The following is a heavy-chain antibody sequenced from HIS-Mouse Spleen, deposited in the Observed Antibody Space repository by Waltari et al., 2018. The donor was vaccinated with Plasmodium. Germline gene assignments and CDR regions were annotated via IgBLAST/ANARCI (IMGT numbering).Heavy chain of an antibody. Sequence: EVQLLESGGGLVQPGGSLRLSCAACGFTFSSYALSWVRQAPGTGLELVSAIGGSGGSTYYADSVKGRFTISRNNSKNTLYLQMNSLRAEDTAVYYCAKTIKYYDILTGYPFDYWGQGTLVTVSS. V-gene: IGHV3-23*01. J-gene: IGHJ4*02. CDR1: GFTFSSYA. CDR3: AKTIKYYDILTGYPFDY. D-gene: IGHD3-9*01. CDR2: IGGSGGST.